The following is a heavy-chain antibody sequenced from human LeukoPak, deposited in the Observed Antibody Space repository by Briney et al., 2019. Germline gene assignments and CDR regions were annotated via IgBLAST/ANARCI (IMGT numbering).Heavy chain of an antibody. CDR3: ARAKGHDYGDS. V-gene: IGHV3-21*04. CDR2: ISSSSSYI. Sequence: GGSLRLSCAASGFTFSSYSMNWVRQAPGKGLEWVSSISSSSSYIYYADSVKGRFTISRDNSKNTLYLQMNSLRAEDTAVYYCARAKGHDYGDSWGQGTLVTVSS. J-gene: IGHJ4*02. CDR1: GFTFSSYS.